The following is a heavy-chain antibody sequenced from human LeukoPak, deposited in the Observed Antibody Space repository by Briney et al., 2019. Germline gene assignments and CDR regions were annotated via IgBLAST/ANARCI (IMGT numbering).Heavy chain of an antibody. CDR1: GDSISSSSYN. J-gene: IGHJ6*03. Sequence: SETLSLTCSVSGDSISSSSYNWGRIRQPPGKGLEWIGSISYSGSTKYNPSLKSRITISVDTSKNHFSLKLNSVTAADTAIYYCASGGSGSYYNLYYYYYMDVWGKGTTVTISS. D-gene: IGHD3-10*01. CDR2: ISYSGST. V-gene: IGHV4-39*02. CDR3: ASGGSGSYYNLYYYYYMDV.